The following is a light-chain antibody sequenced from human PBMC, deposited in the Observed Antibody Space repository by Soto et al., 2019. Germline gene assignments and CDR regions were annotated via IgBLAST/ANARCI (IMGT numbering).Light chain of an antibody. Sequence: QSALTQPASVSGSPGQSITISCAGTSSDIGGSNYVSWYQQHPGKAPKLMIYGVSNRPSGVSNRSSGSKSGNTASLTISGLQAEDEADYFCYSSRSSSSTFYVFGTGTKLTVL. V-gene: IGLV2-14*03. J-gene: IGLJ1*01. CDR3: YSSRSSSSTFYV. CDR2: GVS. CDR1: SSDIGGSNY.